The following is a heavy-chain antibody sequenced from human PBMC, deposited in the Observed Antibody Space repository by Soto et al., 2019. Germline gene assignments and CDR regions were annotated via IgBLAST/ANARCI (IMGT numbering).Heavy chain of an antibody. D-gene: IGHD2-2*01. J-gene: IGHJ4*02. V-gene: IGHV1-18*04. CDR3: ARAGGYCSSTNCYRLDY. Sequence: ASVKVSCKASGYTFTSYGISWVRQAPGQGLEWMGWISAFFGKTNYAQGLQGRVTMSADKSTSTAYMELSSLRSEDTAVYYCARAGGYCSSTNCYRLDYWGQGTLVTVSS. CDR1: GYTFTSYG. CDR2: ISAFFGKT.